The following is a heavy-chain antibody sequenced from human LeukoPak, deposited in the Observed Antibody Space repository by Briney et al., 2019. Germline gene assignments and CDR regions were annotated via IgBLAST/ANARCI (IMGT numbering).Heavy chain of an antibody. CDR2: ITSSGAAT. CDR1: GFTFSSYA. D-gene: IGHD3-22*01. CDR3: AKDRPNYYGSNGHYYKLNGDC. Sequence: GGSLRLSCAASGFTFSSYAMSWVRQAPGKGLEWVSSITSSGAATYYADSVKGRFTISRDNSDNTLYLQMNSLRAEDTAVYYCAKDRPNYYGSNGHYYKLNGDCWGQGTLSPSPQ. J-gene: IGHJ4*02. V-gene: IGHV3-23*01.